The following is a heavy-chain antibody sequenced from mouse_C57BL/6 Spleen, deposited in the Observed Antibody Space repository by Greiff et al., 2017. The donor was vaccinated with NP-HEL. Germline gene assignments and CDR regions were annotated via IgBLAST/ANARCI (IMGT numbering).Heavy chain of an antibody. CDR3: ARGGANWAWFAY. Sequence: QVQLQQPGAELVKPGASVKMSCKASGYTFTSYWITWVKQRPGQGLAWIGDIYPGSGSTNYNEKFKSKATLTVDTSSSTAYMQLSSLTSEDSAVYYCARGGANWAWFAYWGQGTLVTVSA. CDR1: GYTFTSYW. D-gene: IGHD4-1*01. J-gene: IGHJ3*01. CDR2: IYPGSGST. V-gene: IGHV1-55*01.